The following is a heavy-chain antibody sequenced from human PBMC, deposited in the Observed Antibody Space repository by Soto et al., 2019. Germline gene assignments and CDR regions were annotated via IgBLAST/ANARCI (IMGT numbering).Heavy chain of an antibody. D-gene: IGHD1-26*01. J-gene: IGHJ4*02. Sequence: SQTLSLTCVISGDSVSSNSAAWNWIRQSPSRGLEWLGRAYYRSKWYIDYAPSVTSRITINPDTSENQLSLQLNSVTPEDTAMYYCARARLLVPGTLGYFAHWGQGSQVTVSS. CDR1: GDSVSSNSAA. CDR3: ARARLLVPGTLGYFAH. CDR2: AYYRSKWYI. V-gene: IGHV6-1*01.